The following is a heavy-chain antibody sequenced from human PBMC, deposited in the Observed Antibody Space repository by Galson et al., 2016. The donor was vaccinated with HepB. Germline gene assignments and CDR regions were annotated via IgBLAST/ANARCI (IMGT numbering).Heavy chain of an antibody. CDR2: TYYRSKWYN. CDR1: GDSVSSNNVA. CDR3: AREISVWGFDL. Sequence: CAISGDSVSSNNVAWHWIRQSPSRGLECLGRTYYRSKWYNEYEVSVKSRITVIPNTSKNQFSLQLKSVTPEDTAVYYCAREISVWGFDLWGQGTPVTVSS. V-gene: IGHV6-1*01. D-gene: IGHD5/OR15-5a*01. J-gene: IGHJ4*02.